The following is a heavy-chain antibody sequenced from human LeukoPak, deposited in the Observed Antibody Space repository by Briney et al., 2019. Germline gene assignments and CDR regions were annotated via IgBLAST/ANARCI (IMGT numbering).Heavy chain of an antibody. CDR1: GFTFSSYS. D-gene: IGHD1-20*01. CDR3: ARDHNWSFDY. V-gene: IGHV3-21*01. J-gene: IGHJ4*02. Sequence: GGSLRLSCAASGFTFSSYSMNWVRQAPGKGLEWVSPISSSNNYIYYADSVKGRFTISRDNAQNSLYLQMDSLRAEDTAVYYCARDHNWSFDYWGQGTLVTVSS. CDR2: ISSSNNYI.